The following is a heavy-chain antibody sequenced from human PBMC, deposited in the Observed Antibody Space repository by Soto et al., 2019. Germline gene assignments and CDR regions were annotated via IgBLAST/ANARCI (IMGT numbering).Heavy chain of an antibody. CDR1: GGSVSSTTYY. D-gene: IGHD1-7*01. Sequence: SETLSLTCTVSGGSVSSTTYYWSWIRHPTGKGLEWIGYIYYSGITNYNPSLKSRVTISVDTSKNQFSLKLSSVTATDTAVYYCARDSGQLLSFPTIGGQGTMVTVSS. CDR3: ARDSGQLLSFPTI. V-gene: IGHV4-61*01. CDR2: IYYSGIT. J-gene: IGHJ3*01.